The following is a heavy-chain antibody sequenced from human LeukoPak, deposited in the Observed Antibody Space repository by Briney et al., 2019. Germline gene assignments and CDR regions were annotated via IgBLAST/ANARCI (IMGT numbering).Heavy chain of an antibody. Sequence: ASVKVSCKTSGYTFTNYYIHWVRQAPGQGREWMGVIKPSGGGATYAQKFQGRVTMTRDTSTSTVYMELSSLRSEDTAVYYCARPIGTGAGVYYFDYWGQGTLVTVSS. D-gene: IGHD1-7*01. CDR2: IKPSGGGA. J-gene: IGHJ4*02. CDR3: ARPIGTGAGVYYFDY. CDR1: GYTFTNYY. V-gene: IGHV1-46*01.